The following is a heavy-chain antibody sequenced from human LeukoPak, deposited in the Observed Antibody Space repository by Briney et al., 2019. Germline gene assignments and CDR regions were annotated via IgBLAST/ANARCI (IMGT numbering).Heavy chain of an antibody. V-gene: IGHV1-2*06. Sequence: ASVKVSCKASGYTFTGYYMHWVRQAPGQGLEWMGRINPNSGGTNYAQKFQGRVTMTRDTSISTAYMELSRLRSDDTAVYYCARERMVPEYFQHWGQGTLVTVSS. CDR2: INPNSGGT. CDR3: ARERMVPEYFQH. D-gene: IGHD3-10*01. J-gene: IGHJ1*01. CDR1: GYTFTGYY.